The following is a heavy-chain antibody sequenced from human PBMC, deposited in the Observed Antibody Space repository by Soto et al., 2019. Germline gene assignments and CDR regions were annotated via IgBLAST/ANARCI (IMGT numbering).Heavy chain of an antibody. CDR3: AREKKTGFDY. Sequence: ASVKVSCKASGYTFTGYYMHWVRQAPGQGLEWMGWINPNSGGTNYAQKFQGWVTMTRDTSISTAYMELSRLRSDDTAVYHCAREKKTGFDYWGQGTLVTVSS. D-gene: IGHD3-9*01. CDR1: GYTFTGYY. V-gene: IGHV1-2*04. CDR2: INPNSGGT. J-gene: IGHJ4*02.